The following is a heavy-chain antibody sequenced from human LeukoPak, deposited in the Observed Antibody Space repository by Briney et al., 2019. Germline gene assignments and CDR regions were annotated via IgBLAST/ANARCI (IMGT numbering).Heavy chain of an antibody. J-gene: IGHJ4*02. Sequence: SETLSLTCGVSGGSISSTNWWSWVGPPPGQGLEWIGEISLSGLTNYNPSLKSRVTMSLDKSKNHLSLNLTSVTAADTAVYYCSRESGAFSPFGYWGQGTLVTVSS. CDR3: SRESGAFSPFGY. CDR1: GGSISSTNW. CDR2: ISLSGLT. D-gene: IGHD1-26*01. V-gene: IGHV4-4*02.